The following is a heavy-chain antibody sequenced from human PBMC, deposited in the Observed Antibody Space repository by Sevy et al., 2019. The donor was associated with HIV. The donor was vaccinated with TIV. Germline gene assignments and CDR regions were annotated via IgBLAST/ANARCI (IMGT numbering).Heavy chain of an antibody. D-gene: IGHD2-2*01. J-gene: IGHJ3*02. V-gene: IGHV1-2*02. CDR3: ARSRGQLLVDAFDI. CDR2: INPNSSGT. Sequence: ASVKVSCKASGYTFTGYYMHWVRQAPGQGLEWMGWINPNSSGTNYAQKFQGRVTMTRDTSISTAYMELSRLRSDDTAVYYCARSRGQLLVDAFDIWGQGTMVTVSS. CDR1: GYTFTGYY.